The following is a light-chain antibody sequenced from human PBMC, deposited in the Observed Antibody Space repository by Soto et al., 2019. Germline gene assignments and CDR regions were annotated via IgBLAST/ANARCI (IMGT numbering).Light chain of an antibody. J-gene: IGKJ1*01. V-gene: IGKV1-39*01. CDR1: QSINAF. CDR3: QQSFGTVWT. Sequence: DIQMTQSPSSLSASVGDRVTITCRAGQSINAFLNWYQQKPGKAPKLLIYTASTLRSGVPSRFSGSGSGTDFTLTISNLQPEDFATYYCQQSFGTVWTFGQGTKVDIK. CDR2: TAS.